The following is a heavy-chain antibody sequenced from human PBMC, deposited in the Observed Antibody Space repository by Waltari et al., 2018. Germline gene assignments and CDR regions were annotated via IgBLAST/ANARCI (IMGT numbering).Heavy chain of an antibody. J-gene: IGHJ6*02. CDR2: IYYSGST. Sequence: QVQLQESGPGLVKPSETLSLTCTVSGGSISSHYWSWIRQPPGKGLAWIGYIYYSGSTNYNPSLKSRVTISVDTSKNQFSLKLSSVTAADTAVYYCARDRWHYDILTGLKGYYYYGMDVWGQGTTVTVSS. V-gene: IGHV4-59*11. CDR3: ARDRWHYDILTGLKGYYYYGMDV. D-gene: IGHD3-9*01. CDR1: GGSISSHY.